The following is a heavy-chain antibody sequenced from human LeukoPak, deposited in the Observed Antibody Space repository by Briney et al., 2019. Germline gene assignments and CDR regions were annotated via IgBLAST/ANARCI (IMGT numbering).Heavy chain of an antibody. V-gene: IGHV4-59*08. D-gene: IGHD2-15*01. J-gene: IGHJ3*02. CDR2: IYYSGST. Sequence: SETLSLTCTVSGGSISSYYWSWIRQPPGEGLEWIGYIYYSGSTDYNPSLKSRVTISVDTSKNQFSLKLSSVTAADTAVYYCARLGVAEGSDAFDIWAKGQWSPSLQ. CDR3: ARLGVAEGSDAFDI. CDR1: GGSISSYY.